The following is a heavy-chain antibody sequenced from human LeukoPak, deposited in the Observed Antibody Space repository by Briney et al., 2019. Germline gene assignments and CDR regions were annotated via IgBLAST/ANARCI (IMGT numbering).Heavy chain of an antibody. CDR3: ARGGRSITMVRGVIITRWFAP. V-gene: IGHV4-34*01. Sequence: SETLSLTCAVYGGSFSGYYWSWIRQPPGKGLEWIGEINHSGSTNYNPSLKSRVTISVDTSKNQFSLKLSSVTAADTAVYYCARGGRSITMVRGVIITRWFAPWGQGTLVTVSS. D-gene: IGHD3-10*01. CDR1: GGSFSGYY. J-gene: IGHJ5*02. CDR2: INHSGST.